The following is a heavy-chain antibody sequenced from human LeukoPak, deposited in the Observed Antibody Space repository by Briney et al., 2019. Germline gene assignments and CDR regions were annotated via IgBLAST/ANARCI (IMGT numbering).Heavy chain of an antibody. V-gene: IGHV3-30-3*01. J-gene: IGHJ4*02. Sequence: GGSLRLSCAASGFTFNSYAMHWVRQAPGKGLEWVAVISYDGSNKYYADSVKGRFTISRDNSKNTLYLQMNSLRAEDTAVYYCARSSGYYLDFDYWGQGTLVTVSS. CDR1: GFTFNSYA. CDR2: ISYDGSNK. CDR3: ARSSGYYLDFDY. D-gene: IGHD3-22*01.